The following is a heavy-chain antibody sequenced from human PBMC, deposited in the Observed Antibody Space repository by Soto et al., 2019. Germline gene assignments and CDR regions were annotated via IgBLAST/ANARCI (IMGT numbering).Heavy chain of an antibody. Sequence: SETLSLTCTVSGGSISSGGYCWSWIRQHPGKGLEWIGYIYYSGSTYYDPSLKSRVTISVDTSKNQFSLKLSSVTAADTAVYYCARGPSRWFDPWGQGTLVTVSS. J-gene: IGHJ5*02. CDR3: ARGPSRWFDP. CDR2: IYYSGST. V-gene: IGHV4-31*03. CDR1: GGSISSGGYC.